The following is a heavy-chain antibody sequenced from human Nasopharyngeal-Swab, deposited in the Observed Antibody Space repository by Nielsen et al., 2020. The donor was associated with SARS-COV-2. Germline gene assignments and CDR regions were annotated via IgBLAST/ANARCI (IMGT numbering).Heavy chain of an antibody. CDR2: IRSKDYSYTT. Sequence: GESLKISCAASGFTFSDHYMDWVRQTPERGLEWVGRIRSKDYSYTTEYAASVKGRFIISRDDSKNSLYLEMNSLRADDTAVYYCARRLVWFGEAHYYYYGMDVWGQGTTVTVSS. V-gene: IGHV3-72*01. J-gene: IGHJ6*02. D-gene: IGHD3-10*01. CDR1: GFTFSDHY. CDR3: ARRLVWFGEAHYYYYGMDV.